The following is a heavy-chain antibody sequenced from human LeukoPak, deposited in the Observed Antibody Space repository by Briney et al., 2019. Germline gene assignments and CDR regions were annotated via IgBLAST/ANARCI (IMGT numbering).Heavy chain of an antibody. J-gene: IGHJ4*02. D-gene: IGHD4-11*01. CDR1: GFTVSSNH. CDR3: ARATVTNPNFDY. V-gene: IGHV3-53*01. CDR2: IYSGGSA. Sequence: GGSLRHLCAASGFTVSSNHMSWVRQAPGKGLEWVSFIYSGGSAYYADSVKGRFTISRDNSKNTLYLQMNSLRAEDTAVYYCARATVTNPNFDYWGPVTLVTVSS.